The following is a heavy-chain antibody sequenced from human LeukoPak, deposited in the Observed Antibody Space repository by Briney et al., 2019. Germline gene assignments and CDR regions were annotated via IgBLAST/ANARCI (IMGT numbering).Heavy chain of an antibody. CDR2: INPSGGST. V-gene: IGHV1-46*01. Sequence: ASVKVSCKASGYTFTSYYMHWVRQAPGQGLEWMGIINPSGGSTSYAQKFQGRVTMTTDTSTSTAYMELRSLRSDDTAVYYCARRWLRSYYFDYWGQGTLVTVSS. D-gene: IGHD5-12*01. J-gene: IGHJ4*02. CDR3: ARRWLRSYYFDY. CDR1: GYTFTSYY.